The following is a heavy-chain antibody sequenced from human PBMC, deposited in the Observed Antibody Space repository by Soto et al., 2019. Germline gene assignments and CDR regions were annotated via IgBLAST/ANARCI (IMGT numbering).Heavy chain of an antibody. CDR2: IIPIFGTA. V-gene: IGHV1-69*13. D-gene: IGHD3-22*01. CDR3: ARVTYYYDSSGYKSSYYYYGMDV. CDR1: GGTFSSYA. J-gene: IGHJ6*02. Sequence: GASVKVSCKASGGTFSSYAISWVRQAPGQGLEWMGGIIPIFGTANYAQKFQGRVTITADESTSTADMELSSLRSEDTAVYYCARVTYYYDSSGYKSSYYYYGMDVWGQGTTVTVSS.